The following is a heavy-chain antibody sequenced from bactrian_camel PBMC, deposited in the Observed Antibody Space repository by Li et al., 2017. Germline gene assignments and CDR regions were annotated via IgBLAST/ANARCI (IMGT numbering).Heavy chain of an antibody. CDR1: GLTFADSD. V-gene: IGHV3S55*01. CDR2: IRSDGAT. CDR3: AADILPTIWTMSECGKEAFGY. Sequence: QLVESGGGSVQAEGSLRLSCTASGLTFADSDMGWYRQAAGNECELVSSIRSDGATYYADSVKGRFTISQDNAKNTVYLQMNSMKPEDTAVYYCAADILPTIWTMSECGKEAFGYWGQGTQVTVS. D-gene: IGHD4*01. J-gene: IGHJ6*01.